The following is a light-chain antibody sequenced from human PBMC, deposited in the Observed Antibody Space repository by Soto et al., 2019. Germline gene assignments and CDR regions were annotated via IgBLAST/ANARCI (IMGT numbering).Light chain of an antibody. CDR1: SSNIGAGFD. V-gene: IGLV1-40*01. CDR2: ANT. J-gene: IGLJ2*01. Sequence: QSVLTQPPSVSGAPGQTVTISCTGTSSNIGAGFDVHWYQQLPGAAPKLLIYANTDRPSGAPARFSGSKSVTSASLAITGLQPEDEADYFCLSYDTSLRGVFGGGTKLTVL. CDR3: LSYDTSLRGV.